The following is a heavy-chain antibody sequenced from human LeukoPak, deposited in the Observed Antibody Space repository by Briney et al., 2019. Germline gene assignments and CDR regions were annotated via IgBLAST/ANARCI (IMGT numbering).Heavy chain of an antibody. V-gene: IGHV3-23*01. J-gene: IGHJ1*01. CDR3: AKVRGVGTHIWLLPWDL. CDR1: GFTFHTYA. Sequence: GGSLSLSCAAYGFTFHTYAMAWVRQTRGKGLEWVSSISGGGGGTYYAHCVKGRFTISRDNANNTLYLQMNGLTAADTAFYYCAKVRGVGTHIWLLPWDLWGQGTLVTVSS. D-gene: IGHD2-21*02. CDR2: ISGGGGGT.